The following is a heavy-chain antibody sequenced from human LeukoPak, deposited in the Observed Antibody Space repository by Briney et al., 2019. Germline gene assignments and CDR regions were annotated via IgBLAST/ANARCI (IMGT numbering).Heavy chain of an antibody. J-gene: IGHJ4*02. CDR1: GDSVSSKSVS. CDR3: VRDFNWAFDY. CDR2: TRYRSTWNT. V-gene: IGHV6-1*01. Sequence: SQTLSLTCAISGDSVSSKSVSWNWIRQSPSGGLEYLGRTRYRSTWNTFYSSSVEGRITTNADTSRNQVSLRLNSVTPEDTALYYCVRDFNWAFDYWGQGTLVTVSS. D-gene: IGHD7-27*01.